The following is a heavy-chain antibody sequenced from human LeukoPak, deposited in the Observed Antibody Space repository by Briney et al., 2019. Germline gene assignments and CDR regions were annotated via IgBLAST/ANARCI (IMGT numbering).Heavy chain of an antibody. D-gene: IGHD2-21*02. V-gene: IGHV4-4*08. J-gene: IGHJ6*03. Sequence: YPSETLSLTCTVSGGSISSYYWSWIRQPPGKGLEWIGRIYTSGSTNYNPSLKSRVTISVDTSKNQFSLKLSSVTAADTAVYYCAREKAVVTAITVPYYYYYYMDVWGKGTTVTISS. CDR3: AREKAVVTAITVPYYYYYYMDV. CDR1: GGSISSYY. CDR2: IYTSGST.